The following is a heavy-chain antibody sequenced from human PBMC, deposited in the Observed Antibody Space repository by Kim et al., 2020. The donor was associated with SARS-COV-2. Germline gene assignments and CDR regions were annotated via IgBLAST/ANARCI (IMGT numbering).Heavy chain of an antibody. J-gene: IGHJ6*02. CDR3: AKTWSGGYEGGMDV. Sequence: TYYADSVKGRFTISGDNSRNTLYRQMSSLRAEDTAKYYGAKTWSGGYEGGMDVWGQGTTVTVSS. D-gene: IGHD5-12*01. V-gene: IGHV3-23*01. CDR2: T.